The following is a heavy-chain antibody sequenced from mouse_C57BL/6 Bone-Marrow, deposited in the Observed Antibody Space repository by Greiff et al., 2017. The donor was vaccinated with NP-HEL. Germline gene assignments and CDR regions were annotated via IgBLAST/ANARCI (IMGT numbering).Heavy chain of an antibody. D-gene: IGHD2-4*01. J-gene: IGHJ3*01. V-gene: IGHV5-4*03. CDR2: ISDGGSYT. CDR3: ASDHYDYDGTWFAY. CDR1: GFTFSSYA. Sequence: DVKLVESGGGLVKPGGSLKLSCAASGFTFSSYAMSWVRQTPEKRLEWVATISDGGSYTYYPDNVKGRFTISRDNAKNNLYLQMSHLKSEDTAMYYCASDHYDYDGTWFAYWGQGTLVTVSA.